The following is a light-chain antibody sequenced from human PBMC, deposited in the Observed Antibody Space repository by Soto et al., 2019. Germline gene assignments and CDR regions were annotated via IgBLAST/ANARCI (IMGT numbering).Light chain of an antibody. CDR3: SSYAGSKGVV. J-gene: IGLJ2*01. CDR2: EVS. CDR1: SSDVGGYNY. V-gene: IGLV2-8*01. Sequence: QSVLTQPPSVSAAPGQKVIISCSGSSSDVGGYNYVSWYQQHPGKAPKLMIYEVSKRPSGVPDRFSGSKSGNTASLTVSGLQAEDEADYYCSSYAGSKGVVFGGGTKLTVL.